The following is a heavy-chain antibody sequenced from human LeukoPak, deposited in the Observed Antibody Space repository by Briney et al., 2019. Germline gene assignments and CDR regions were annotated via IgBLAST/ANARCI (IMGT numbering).Heavy chain of an antibody. J-gene: IGHJ4*02. Sequence: SQSLSLTCAVYGGSFSGHYWSWIRQPPGKVLEWIGEINHIGSTNYNPSLKSGVTISIDTSKKQFSLKLSSVTAADTAVYYCAKAGGNYGGHGVVAYWGQGTRLTVSS. D-gene: IGHD4-23*01. CDR3: AKAGGNYGGHGVVAY. V-gene: IGHV4-34*01. CDR1: GGSFSGHY. CDR2: INHIGST.